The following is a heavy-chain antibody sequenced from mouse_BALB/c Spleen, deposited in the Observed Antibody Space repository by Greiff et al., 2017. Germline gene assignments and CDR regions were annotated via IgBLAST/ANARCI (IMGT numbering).Heavy chain of an antibody. J-gene: IGHJ3*01. CDR1: GFTFSSYT. V-gene: IGHV5-6-4*01. CDR3: TRDGLVPFAY. Sequence: EVQLQESGGGLVKPGGSLKLSCAASGFTFSSYTMSWVRQTPEKRLEWVATISSGGSYTYYPDSVKGRFTISRDNAKNTLYLQMSSLKSEDTAMYYCTRDGLVPFAYWGQGTLVTVSA. CDR2: ISSGGSYT. D-gene: IGHD2-2*01.